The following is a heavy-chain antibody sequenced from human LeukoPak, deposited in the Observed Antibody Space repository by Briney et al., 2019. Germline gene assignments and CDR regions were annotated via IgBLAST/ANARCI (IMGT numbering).Heavy chain of an antibody. V-gene: IGHV1-8*01. CDR1: GYTFTSDD. Sequence: ASVKVSCKASGYTFTSDDINWVRQATGQGLECMGCMNPNSGNRGYAQKFQGRVTMTRNTAISTAYMELSSLRSEDTAVYYCARGLRYYDSSGYYSFDFWGQGTLVTVSS. CDR3: ARGLRYYDSSGYYSFDF. CDR2: MNPNSGNR. D-gene: IGHD3-22*01. J-gene: IGHJ4*02.